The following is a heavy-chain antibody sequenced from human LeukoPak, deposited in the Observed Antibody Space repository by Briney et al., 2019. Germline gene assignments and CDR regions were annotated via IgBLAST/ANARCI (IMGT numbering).Heavy chain of an antibody. J-gene: IGHJ4*02. Sequence: ASVKVSCKASGGTFSSYAISWVRQAPGQGLEWMGGIIPIFGTANYAQKFQGRVTITADESTSTAYMELSSLRSEDTAVYYCARSPYDSSGYYRYYFDYWGQGTLVTVSS. CDR3: ARSPYDSSGYYRYYFDY. CDR2: IIPIFGTA. D-gene: IGHD3-22*01. CDR1: GGTFSSYA. V-gene: IGHV1-69*13.